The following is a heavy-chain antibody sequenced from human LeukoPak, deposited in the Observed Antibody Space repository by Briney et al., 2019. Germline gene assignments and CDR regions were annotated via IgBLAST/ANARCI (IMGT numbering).Heavy chain of an antibody. V-gene: IGHV3-21*01. Sequence: PGGSLRLSCAASGFTFSSYSMNWVRQAPGKGLEWVSSISSSSSYIYYADSVKGRFTISRDNAKNSLYLQMNSLRAEDTAVYYCARDSIIRYCSSTSCYFDYWGQGTLVTVSS. CDR1: GFTFSSYS. CDR3: ARDSIIRYCSSTSCYFDY. D-gene: IGHD2-2*01. J-gene: IGHJ4*02. CDR2: ISSSSSYI.